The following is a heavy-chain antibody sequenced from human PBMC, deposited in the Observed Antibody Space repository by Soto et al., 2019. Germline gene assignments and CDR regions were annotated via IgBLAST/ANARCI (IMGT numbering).Heavy chain of an antibody. CDR1: GFSLSNARMG. CDR3: VPCDGSIYWFDP. Sequence: QVTLKESGPVLVKPTETLTLTCTVSGFSLSNARMGVSWIRQPPGKALEWLAHIFSNDEKSYSTSLKSRLTISKDTAKIQVVLTMTIMHPVDTATYYCVPCDGSIYWFDPWGQGTLVTVSS. D-gene: IGHD2-21*02. V-gene: IGHV2-26*01. J-gene: IGHJ5*02. CDR2: IFSNDEK.